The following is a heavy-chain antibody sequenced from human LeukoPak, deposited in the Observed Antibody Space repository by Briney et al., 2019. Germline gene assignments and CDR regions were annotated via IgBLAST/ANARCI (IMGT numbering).Heavy chain of an antibody. V-gene: IGHV3-74*01. CDR3: ARANYDSSGYSDY. CDR1: GFTFSSYS. Sequence: PGGSLRLSCAASGFTFSSYSMNWVRQAPGKGLVWVSRINSDGSSTSYADSVKGRFTISRDNAKNTLYLQMNSLRAEDTAVYYCARANYDSSGYSDYWGQGTLVTVSS. CDR2: INSDGSST. J-gene: IGHJ4*02. D-gene: IGHD3-22*01.